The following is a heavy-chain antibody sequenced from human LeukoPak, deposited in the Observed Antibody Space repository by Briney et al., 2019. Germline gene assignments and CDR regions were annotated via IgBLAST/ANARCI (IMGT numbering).Heavy chain of an antibody. Sequence: PSETLSLTCTVSGGSISSGSYYWSWIRQPAGRGLEWIGRIYTSGSTNYNPSLESRVTISVDTSKNQFSLKLSSVTAADTAVYYCAREGSILRFLEWFYDYWGQGTLVTVSS. V-gene: IGHV4-61*02. CDR2: IYTSGST. CDR1: GGSISSGSYY. J-gene: IGHJ4*02. CDR3: AREGSILRFLEWFYDY. D-gene: IGHD3-3*01.